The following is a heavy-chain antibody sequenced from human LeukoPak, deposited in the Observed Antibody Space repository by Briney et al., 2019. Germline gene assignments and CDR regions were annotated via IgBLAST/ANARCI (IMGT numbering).Heavy chain of an antibody. CDR2: ISRSSSTI. D-gene: IGHD3-10*01. CDR3: ARDGGATMVRGVATYDS. Sequence: GGSLRLSCAASGFTFSTYCMNWVRQAPGKGLEWVSYISRSSSTIHYADSVKGRFTISRDNAKSSLFLQMNSLRAEDTAVYYCARDGGATMVRGVATYDSWGQGTLVTVSS. V-gene: IGHV3-48*04. J-gene: IGHJ4*02. CDR1: GFTFSTYC.